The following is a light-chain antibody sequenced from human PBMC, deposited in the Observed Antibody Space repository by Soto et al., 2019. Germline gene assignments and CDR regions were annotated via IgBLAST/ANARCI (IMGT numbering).Light chain of an antibody. CDR2: SAS. CDR1: QSVSTF. V-gene: IGKV3-20*01. J-gene: IGKJ1*01. CDR3: QQYAGSPRT. Sequence: EIVLTQSPATLSLSPGGRATLSFRASQSVSTFLAWYQLKSGQAPRLLIYSASRRATGIPDRFTGSGSGTDFTLTINRVEPEDFAVYFCQQYAGSPRTFGQGTKVDIK.